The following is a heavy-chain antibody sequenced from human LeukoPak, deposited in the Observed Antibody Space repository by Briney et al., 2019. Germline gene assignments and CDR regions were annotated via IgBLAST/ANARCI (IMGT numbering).Heavy chain of an antibody. Sequence: GRSLRPSCAVSGFTFSSYAMHWVRQAPGKGLEWVAVISYDGSNKYYADSVKGRFTISRGNSKNTLYLQMNSLRAEDTAVYYCARAQRGGMTTVTIIDYWGQGTLVTVSS. D-gene: IGHD4-17*01. CDR2: ISYDGSNK. CDR1: GFTFSSYA. CDR3: ARAQRGGMTTVTIIDY. J-gene: IGHJ4*02. V-gene: IGHV3-30*04.